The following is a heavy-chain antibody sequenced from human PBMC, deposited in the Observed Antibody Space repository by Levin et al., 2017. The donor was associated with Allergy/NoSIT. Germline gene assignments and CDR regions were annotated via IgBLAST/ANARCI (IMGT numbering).Heavy chain of an antibody. CDR2: ISSSSSTI. Sequence: GGSLRLSCAASGFTFSSYSMNWVRQAPGKGLEWVSYISSSSSTIYYADSVKGRFTISRDNAKNSLYLQMNSLRDEDTAVYYCARAGDSSSWYVAFDIWGQGTMVTVSS. D-gene: IGHD6-13*01. V-gene: IGHV3-48*02. J-gene: IGHJ3*02. CDR3: ARAGDSSSWYVAFDI. CDR1: GFTFSSYS.